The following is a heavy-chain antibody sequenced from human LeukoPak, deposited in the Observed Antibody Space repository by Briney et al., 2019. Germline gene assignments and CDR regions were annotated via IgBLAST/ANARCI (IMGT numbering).Heavy chain of an antibody. CDR3: VEDKGVTVTGTFDY. CDR2: ISSSGGSR. D-gene: IGHD6-19*01. CDR1: GFTSSSYA. J-gene: IGHJ4*02. Sequence: PGGSLRLSCAASGFTSSSYAMSWVRQAPGKGLEWVSAISSSGGSRYYADSVKGRFTISRDNSKNMLYLQMSNLRAEDTAVYYCVEDKGVTVTGTFDYWGQGTLVTVSS. V-gene: IGHV3-23*01.